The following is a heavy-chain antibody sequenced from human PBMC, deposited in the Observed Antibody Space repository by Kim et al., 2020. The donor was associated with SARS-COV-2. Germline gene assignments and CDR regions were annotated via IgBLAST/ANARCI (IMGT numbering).Heavy chain of an antibody. J-gene: IGHJ4*02. CDR3: AKDRPGTAIDYFDS. D-gene: IGHD2-21*02. Sequence: GGSLRLSCAASGFTFSSYAMSWVCQAPGKGLEWVSATSGSGDSTYYADSVKGRLTISRDNSKNTLYLQMNSLRAEDTAVYYCAKDRPGTAIDYFDSWGQGTLVTVSS. CDR1: GFTFSSYA. V-gene: IGHV3-23*01. CDR2: TSGSGDST.